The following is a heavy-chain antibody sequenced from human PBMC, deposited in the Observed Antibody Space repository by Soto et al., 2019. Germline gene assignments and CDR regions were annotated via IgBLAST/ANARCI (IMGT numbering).Heavy chain of an antibody. V-gene: IGHV1-18*01. D-gene: IGHD3-3*01. CDR3: ARVDYYDFWSGSFPYMYV. Sequence: ASVKVSCKASGYTFTSYCISWVRQAPGQGLEWMGWISAYNGNTNYAQKLQGRVTMTTDTSTSTAYMELRSLRSDDTAVYYCARVDYYDFWSGSFPYMYVWGKGTTVTVSS. CDR1: GYTFTSYC. J-gene: IGHJ6*03. CDR2: ISAYNGNT.